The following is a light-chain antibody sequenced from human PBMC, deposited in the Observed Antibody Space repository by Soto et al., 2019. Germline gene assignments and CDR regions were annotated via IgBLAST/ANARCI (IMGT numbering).Light chain of an antibody. CDR2: GVS. CDR3: QHYSYSRYFS. J-gene: IGKJ3*01. CDR1: QSVSHNY. V-gene: IGKV3-20*01. Sequence: EIVLTQSPGTLSLSPGERATLSCRASQSVSHNYLAWYQQKPGHAPRLLIYGVSSRATGIPDRFSGSGSGTDFTLTISRLEPEDFAVYYGQHYSYSRYFSFGPGTKVEIK.